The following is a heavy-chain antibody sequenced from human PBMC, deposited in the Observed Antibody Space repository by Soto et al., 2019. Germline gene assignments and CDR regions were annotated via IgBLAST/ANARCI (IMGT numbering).Heavy chain of an antibody. CDR1: GGTFSSYA. Sequence: QVQLVQSGAEVKKPGSSVKVSCKASGGTFSSYAISWVRQAPGQGLEWMGGIIPIFGTANYAQKFQGRVTITADESTSTAYMELSGLRSEDTAVYYCARVKSEGRRSRVGYFDYWGQGTLVTVSS. V-gene: IGHV1-69*01. D-gene: IGHD1-26*01. J-gene: IGHJ4*02. CDR2: IIPIFGTA. CDR3: ARVKSEGRRSRVGYFDY.